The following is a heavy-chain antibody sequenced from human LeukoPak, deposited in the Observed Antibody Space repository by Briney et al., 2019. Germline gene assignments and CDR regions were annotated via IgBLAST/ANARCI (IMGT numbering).Heavy chain of an antibody. CDR3: ARDFTIFGVVTPESFDY. CDR2: ISSSSSYI. CDR1: GFTFSSYS. V-gene: IGHV3-21*01. Sequence: GGSLRLSCAASGFTFSSYSMNWFRQAPGKGLEWVSSISSSSSYIYYADSVKGRFTISRDNAKNSLYLQMNSLRAEDTAVYYCARDFTIFGVVTPESFDYWGQGTLVTVSS. J-gene: IGHJ4*02. D-gene: IGHD3-3*01.